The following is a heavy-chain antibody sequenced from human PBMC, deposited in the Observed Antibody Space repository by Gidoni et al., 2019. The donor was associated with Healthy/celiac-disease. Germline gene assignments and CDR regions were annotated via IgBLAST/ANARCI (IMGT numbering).Heavy chain of an antibody. Sequence: GFTFSSYSMNWVRQAPGKGLEWVSSISSSSSYIYYADSVKGRFTISRDNAKNSLYLQMNSLRAEDTAVYYCARDPPWDDYAENDYWGQGTLVTVSS. J-gene: IGHJ4*02. V-gene: IGHV3-21*01. CDR3: ARDPPWDDYAENDY. CDR2: ISSSSSYI. CDR1: GFTFSSYS. D-gene: IGHD4-17*01.